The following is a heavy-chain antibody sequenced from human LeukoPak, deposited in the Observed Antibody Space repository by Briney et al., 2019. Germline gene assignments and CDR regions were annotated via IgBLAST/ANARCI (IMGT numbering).Heavy chain of an antibody. CDR1: GFSFSSSIHY. CDR3: VWGHDYVDS. Sequence: SETLSLTCSVSGFSFSSSIHYWGWLRQPPGAGLEWIGGIFYTMSTFYNPSLKSRLTISLDTSKSQFSLKLSSVTAADTAVYYCVWGHDYVDSWGQGTLATVSS. J-gene: IGHJ4*02. CDR2: IFYTMST. V-gene: IGHV4-39*07. D-gene: IGHD7-27*01.